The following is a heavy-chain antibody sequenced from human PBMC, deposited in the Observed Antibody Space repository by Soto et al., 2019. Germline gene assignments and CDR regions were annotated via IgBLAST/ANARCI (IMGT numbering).Heavy chain of an antibody. CDR1: GGSIISGGYS. CDR3: ARGGNWNYEGTFDY. CDR2: IYHSGST. D-gene: IGHD1-7*01. J-gene: IGHJ4*02. Sequence: PSETLSLTCAVSGGSIISGGYSWSWIRQPPGKGLEWIGYIYHSGSTYYNPSLKSRVTISVDRSKNQFSLKLSSVTAADTAVYYCARGGNWNYEGTFDYWGQGTLVTVSS. V-gene: IGHV4-30-2*01.